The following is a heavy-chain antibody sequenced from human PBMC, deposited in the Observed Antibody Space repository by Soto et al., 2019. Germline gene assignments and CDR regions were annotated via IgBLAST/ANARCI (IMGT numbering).Heavy chain of an antibody. D-gene: IGHD5-18*01. V-gene: IGHV1-18*01. CDR1: GYSFTSYG. CDR3: ARDKMVNTDNWFEL. J-gene: IGHJ5*02. Sequence: QVPLVQSGAEVKKPGDSLQVSCQASGYSFTSYGISWVRQAAGQGLEWMAWISGYNGKTRFAPKYQGRLTMTIDTSTSTAYLYLRSLRSDAAAMYYCARDKMVNTDNWFELWGQGNLVTVSS. CDR2: ISGYNGKT.